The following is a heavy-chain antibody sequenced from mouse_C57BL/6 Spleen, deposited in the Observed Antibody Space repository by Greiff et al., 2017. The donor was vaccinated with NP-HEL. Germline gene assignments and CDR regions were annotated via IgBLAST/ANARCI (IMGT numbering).Heavy chain of an antibody. CDR1: GFTFSDYG. CDR3: ARDYGSSLAWFAY. Sequence: EVKLVESGGGLVKPGGSLKLSCAASGFTFSDYGMHWVRQAPEKGLEWVAYISSGSSTIYYADTVKGRFTIPRDNAKNTLFLQMTSLRSEDTAMYYCARDYGSSLAWFAYWGQGTLVTVSA. CDR2: ISSGSSTI. V-gene: IGHV5-17*01. D-gene: IGHD1-1*01. J-gene: IGHJ3*01.